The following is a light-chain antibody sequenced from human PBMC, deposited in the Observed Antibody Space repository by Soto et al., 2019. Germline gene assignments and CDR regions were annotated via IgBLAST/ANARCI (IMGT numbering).Light chain of an antibody. Sequence: DIQMTQSPSTLSGSVGDRVTITCRASQTISSWSAWYQQKPGKAPKLLIYKAPTLKSGVPSRFSGSGSGTEFTLTISSLQPDDFATYYCQHYNSYSEAFGQGTKVDIK. CDR1: QTISSW. CDR3: QHYNSYSEA. J-gene: IGKJ1*01. CDR2: KAP. V-gene: IGKV1-5*03.